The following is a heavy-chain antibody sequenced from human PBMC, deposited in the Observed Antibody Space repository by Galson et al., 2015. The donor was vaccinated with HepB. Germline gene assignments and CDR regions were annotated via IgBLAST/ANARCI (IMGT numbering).Heavy chain of an antibody. CDR2: ISTYNGNT. V-gene: IGHV1-18*01. D-gene: IGHD6-13*01. CDR1: GYTFTSYG. J-gene: IGHJ4*02. Sequence: SVKVSCKASGYTFTSYGISWVRQAPGQGLEWMGWISTYNGNTNYAQKLQDRVTMTTDTSTSTAYMELRSLRSDDTAVYYCARSLGSWTPFDYWGRGTLVTVSS. CDR3: ARSLGSWTPFDY.